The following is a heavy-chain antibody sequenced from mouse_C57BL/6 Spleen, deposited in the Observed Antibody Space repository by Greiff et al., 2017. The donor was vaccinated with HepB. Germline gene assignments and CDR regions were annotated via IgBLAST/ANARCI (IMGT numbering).Heavy chain of an antibody. CDR2: IYPRSGNT. CDR1: GYTFTSYG. D-gene: IGHD6-1*01. Sequence: QVQLQQSGAELARPGASVKLSCKASGYTFTSYGISWVKQRTGQGLEWIGEIYPRSGNTYYNEKFKGKATLTADKSSSTAYMELRSLTSEDSAVYFCARYAPASWYFDVWGTGTTVTVSS. CDR3: ARYAPASWYFDV. J-gene: IGHJ1*03. V-gene: IGHV1-81*01.